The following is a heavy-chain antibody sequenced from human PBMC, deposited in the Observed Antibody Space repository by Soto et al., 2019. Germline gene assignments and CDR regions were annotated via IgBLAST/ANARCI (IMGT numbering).Heavy chain of an antibody. CDR3: ATPWGSSSFVSYGMDV. CDR2: FDPEDGET. Sequence: ASVKVSCKVSGYTLTELSMHWVRQAPGKGLEWMGGFDPEDGETIYAQKFQGRVTMTEDTSTDTAYMELSSLRSEDTAVYYCATPWGSSSFVSYGMDVWGQGTTVTVSS. CDR1: GYTLTELS. D-gene: IGHD6-6*01. J-gene: IGHJ6*02. V-gene: IGHV1-24*01.